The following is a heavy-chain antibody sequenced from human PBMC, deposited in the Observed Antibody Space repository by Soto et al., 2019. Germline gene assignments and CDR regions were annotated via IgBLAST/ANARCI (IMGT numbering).Heavy chain of an antibody. D-gene: IGHD6-13*01. V-gene: IGHV3-11*01. CDR1: GFTFSDYY. J-gene: IGHJ6*02. Sequence: PGGSLRLSCAASGFTFSDYYMSWIRQAPGKGLEWVSYISSSGSTIYYADSVKGRFTISRDNAKNSLYLQMKSLRAEDTAVYYCASSNSSSWYQYYYYYGMDVWGQGTTVTVSS. CDR2: ISSSGSTI. CDR3: ASSNSSSWYQYYYYYGMDV.